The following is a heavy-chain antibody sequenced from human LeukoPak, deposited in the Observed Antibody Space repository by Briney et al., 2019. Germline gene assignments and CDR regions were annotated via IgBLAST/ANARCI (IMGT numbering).Heavy chain of an antibody. CDR3: ARARYGSGGYFFDF. Sequence: GGSLRLSCAASGFNFNSYLMSWVRQAPGKGLECVANIKQDGGEIYFLDSVKGRFTISRGNAKSSLYLQMNSLRGEDTAVYYCARARYGSGGYFFDFWGRGTLLSVCS. V-gene: IGHV3-7*04. CDR1: GFNFNSYL. CDR2: IKQDGGEI. J-gene: IGHJ4*02. D-gene: IGHD3-10*01.